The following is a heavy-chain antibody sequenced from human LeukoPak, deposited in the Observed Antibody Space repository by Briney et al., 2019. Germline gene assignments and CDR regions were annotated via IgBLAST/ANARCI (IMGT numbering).Heavy chain of an antibody. D-gene: IGHD3-22*01. Sequence: GGSLRLSRVASGFTFNNYGMHWVCQAPGKGLEWVAVIWYDGSNKYYADSVKGRFTISRDNSKNTLYLQMNSLRAEDTALYCCARGQEYYYDSSAYSKFDYWGQGTLVTVSS. CDR2: IWYDGSNK. J-gene: IGHJ4*02. CDR3: ARGQEYYYDSSAYSKFDY. CDR1: GFTFNNYG. V-gene: IGHV3-33*01.